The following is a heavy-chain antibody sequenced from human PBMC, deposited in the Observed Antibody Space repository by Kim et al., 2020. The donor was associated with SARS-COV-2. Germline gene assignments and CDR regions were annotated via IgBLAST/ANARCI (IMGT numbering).Heavy chain of an antibody. Sequence: ASVKVSCKASGYTFTSYGISWVRQAPGQGLEWMGWISAYNGNTNYAQKLQGRVTMTTDTSTSTAYMELRSLRSDDTAVYYCSRAEQWLLARPRADYYGMDVWGQGTTVTVSS. CDR2: ISAYNGNT. V-gene: IGHV1-18*04. CDR1: GYTFTSYG. D-gene: IGHD6-19*01. CDR3: SRAEQWLLARPRADYYGMDV. J-gene: IGHJ6*02.